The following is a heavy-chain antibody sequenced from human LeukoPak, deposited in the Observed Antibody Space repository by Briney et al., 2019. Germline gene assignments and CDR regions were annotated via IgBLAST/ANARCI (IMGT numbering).Heavy chain of an antibody. J-gene: IGHJ4*02. D-gene: IGHD3-3*01. CDR3: ARDPLYDFWSGYLDY. V-gene: IGHV3-30-3*01. Sequence: GGSLRLSCAASGFTFSSYAMHWVRQAPGKGLEWVAVISYDGSNKYYADSVKGRFTISRDNSKNTLYLQMNSLRAEDTAVYYCARDPLYDFWSGYLDYWGQGTLVTVSS. CDR2: ISYDGSNK. CDR1: GFTFSSYA.